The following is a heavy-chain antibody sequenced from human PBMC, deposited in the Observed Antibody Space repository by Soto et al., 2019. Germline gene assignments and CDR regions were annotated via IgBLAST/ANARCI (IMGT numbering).Heavy chain of an antibody. CDR2: IRSKANSYAT. Sequence: PGGSLRLSCAASGFTFSGSAMHWVRQASGKGLEWVGRIRSKANSYATAYAASVKGRFTISRDDSKNTAYLQMNSLKTEDTAVYYCTSVFEGSTIPVSVWGKGTTVTVSS. D-gene: IGHD2-2*01. V-gene: IGHV3-73*01. J-gene: IGHJ6*04. CDR3: TSVFEGSTIPVSV. CDR1: GFTFSGSA.